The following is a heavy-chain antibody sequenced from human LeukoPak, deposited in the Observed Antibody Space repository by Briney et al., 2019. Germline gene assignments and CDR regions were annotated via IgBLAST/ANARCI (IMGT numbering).Heavy chain of an antibody. CDR3: AKVMSGFWSGYDYCDY. J-gene: IGHJ4*02. Sequence: PGGSLRLSCAASGFTFSSYGMHWVRQAPGKELEGVAFIRYDGSNKYYEDSVKGRFTISRDNSKNALYLQMNSLRAEDKAVNCCAKVMSGFWSGYDYCDYSGQGTMATVS. CDR2: IRYDGSNK. V-gene: IGHV3-30*02. CDR1: GFTFSSYG. D-gene: IGHD3-3*01.